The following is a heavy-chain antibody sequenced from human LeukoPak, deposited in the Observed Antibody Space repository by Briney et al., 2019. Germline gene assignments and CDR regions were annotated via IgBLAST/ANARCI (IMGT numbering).Heavy chain of an antibody. V-gene: IGHV5-51*01. Sequence: GESLKISCKCSGYSFTSYWIGWVRQLPGKGLEWMGIIYPDDSDTRYSPSFKGQVTISADKSISTAYLQWSSLKASDTAMYYCVRHQWLGVHHYVDYWGQGTLVTVSS. CDR1: GYSFTSYW. CDR2: IYPDDSDT. D-gene: IGHD6-19*01. J-gene: IGHJ4*02. CDR3: VRHQWLGVHHYVDY.